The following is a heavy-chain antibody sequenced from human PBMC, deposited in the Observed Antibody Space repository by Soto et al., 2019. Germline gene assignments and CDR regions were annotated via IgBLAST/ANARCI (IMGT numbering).Heavy chain of an antibody. D-gene: IGHD2-15*01. Sequence: GGSLRLSCAASGFTVSSNYMSWVRQAPGKGLEWVSVIYSGGSTYYADSVKGRFTISRDNSKNTLYLQMNSLRAEDTAVYYCARGGRVVVVAATGGYSYAHDAFDIWGQGTMVTVSS. V-gene: IGHV3-53*01. CDR2: IYSGGST. J-gene: IGHJ3*02. CDR3: ARGGRVVVVAATGGYSYAHDAFDI. CDR1: GFTVSSNY.